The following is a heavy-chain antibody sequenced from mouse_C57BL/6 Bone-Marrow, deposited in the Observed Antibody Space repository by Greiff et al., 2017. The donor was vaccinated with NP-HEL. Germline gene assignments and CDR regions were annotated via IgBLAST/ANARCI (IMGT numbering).Heavy chain of an antibody. CDR2: IDPENGDT. CDR1: GFNIKDDY. Sequence: EVKLMESGAELVRPGASVKLSCTVSGFNIKDDYMHWVKQRPEQGLEWIGWIDPENGDTEYASKFQGKATITADTSSNTAYLQLSSLTSEDTAVYYCTTGGSSPYAMDYWCQGTSVTVSS. J-gene: IGHJ4*01. V-gene: IGHV14-4*01. D-gene: IGHD1-1*01. CDR3: TTGGSSPYAMDY.